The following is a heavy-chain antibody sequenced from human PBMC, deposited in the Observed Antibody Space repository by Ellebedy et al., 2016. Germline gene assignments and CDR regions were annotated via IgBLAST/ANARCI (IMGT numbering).Heavy chain of an antibody. D-gene: IGHD1-26*01. J-gene: IGHJ4*02. CDR1: GFTFSKGL. CDR2: IKSESDGGTI. Sequence: GESLKISCEGSGFTFSKGLMSWVRQAPGKGLEWVGRIKSESDGGTIVYAAPVKGRFTISRDDSKSMLYLQLNSLTTEDTGVYYCATERGWARPLDSWGQGTLVTVSS. CDR3: ATERGWARPLDS. V-gene: IGHV3-15*01.